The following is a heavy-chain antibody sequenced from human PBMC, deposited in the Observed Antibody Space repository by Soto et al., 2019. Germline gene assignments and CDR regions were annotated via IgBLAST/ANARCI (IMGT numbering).Heavy chain of an antibody. V-gene: IGHV1-69*13. CDR3: ARGPYYDILTGYYAYFDY. J-gene: IGHJ4*02. D-gene: IGHD3-9*01. CDR1: GGTFSSYS. CDR2: IIPIFGTA. Sequence: RDSVKVSCKASGGTFSSYSISWVLQAPGQGLEWMGGIIPIFGTANYAQKFQGRVTITADESTSTAYMELSSLRSEDTAVYYCARGPYYDILTGYYAYFDYWGQGTLVTVSS.